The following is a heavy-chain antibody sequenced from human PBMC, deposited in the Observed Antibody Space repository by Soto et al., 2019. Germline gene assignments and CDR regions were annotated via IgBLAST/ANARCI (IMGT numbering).Heavy chain of an antibody. D-gene: IGHD3-10*01. CDR3: ARDGSGSYYKIHWFDP. CDR1: GGSISSGGYY. CDR2: IYYSGST. Sequence: SETLSLTCTVSGGSISSGGYYWSWIRQHPGKGLEWIGYIYYSGSTYYNPSLKSRVTISVDTSKNQFSLKLSSVTAADTAVYYCARDGSGSYYKIHWFDPWGQGTLVTVSS. J-gene: IGHJ5*02. V-gene: IGHV4-31*03.